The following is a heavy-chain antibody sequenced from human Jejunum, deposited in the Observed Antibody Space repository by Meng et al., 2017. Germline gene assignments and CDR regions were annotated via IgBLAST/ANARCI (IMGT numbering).Heavy chain of an antibody. Sequence: QLGGSGPGRVNPSDPLSLTFAVSVGSISTAGYYWGWIRQSPGNGLEWIGSIFYSGTTYYNPSLKSRVTISIDTSKNQFSLKMNSVTAADTAVYYCARDTAGFGPWGQGTLVTVSS. CDR2: IFYSGTT. J-gene: IGHJ5*02. CDR3: ARDTAGFGP. V-gene: IGHV4-39*07. D-gene: IGHD6-13*01. CDR1: VGSISTAGYY.